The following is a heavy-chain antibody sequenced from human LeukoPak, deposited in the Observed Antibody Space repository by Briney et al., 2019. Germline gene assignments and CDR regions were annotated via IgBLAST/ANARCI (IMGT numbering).Heavy chain of an antibody. J-gene: IGHJ5*02. CDR1: GFTFSDYY. Sequence: PGGSLRLSCAASGFTFSDYYMSWIRQAPGKGLEWVSYISSSGSTIYYADSVKGRFTISRDNAKNSLYLQMNSLRAEDTAVYYCARHDFWSGKYWFDPWGQGTLVTVSS. D-gene: IGHD3-3*01. CDR2: ISSSGSTI. V-gene: IGHV3-11*04. CDR3: ARHDFWSGKYWFDP.